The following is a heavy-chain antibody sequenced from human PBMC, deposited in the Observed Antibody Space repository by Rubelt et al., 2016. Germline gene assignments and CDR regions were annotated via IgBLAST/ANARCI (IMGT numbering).Heavy chain of an antibody. CDR3: ARDVNGDGIYYYYYGMDV. D-gene: IGHD4-17*01. Sequence: QVQLQQWGAGLLKPSETLSLTCAVYGESFSGYYWSWVRQPPGEGLEWIGEINHSGSTNYNPSLKSRVTISVDTSKNQFSLKLGSVTAADTAVYYWARDVNGDGIYYYYYGMDVWGQGTTVTVSS. V-gene: IGHV4-34*01. CDR2: INHSGST. J-gene: IGHJ6*02. CDR1: GESFSGYY.